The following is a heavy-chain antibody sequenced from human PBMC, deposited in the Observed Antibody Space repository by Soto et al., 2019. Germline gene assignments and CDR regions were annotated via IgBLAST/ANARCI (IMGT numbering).Heavy chain of an antibody. CDR2: IDPSGGST. D-gene: IGHD2-21*01. CDR1: GYTFTSYY. V-gene: IGHV1-46*01. Sequence: ASVKVSCKASGYTFTSYYLHWVRQAPGQGLEWMGIIDPSGGSTSYSQKFQGRVTMTRDTSTSTVYMEMSSLRSDDTAMFYCARRRSYSGGASAFYLDYWGQG. CDR3: ARRRSYSGGASAFYLDY. J-gene: IGHJ4*02.